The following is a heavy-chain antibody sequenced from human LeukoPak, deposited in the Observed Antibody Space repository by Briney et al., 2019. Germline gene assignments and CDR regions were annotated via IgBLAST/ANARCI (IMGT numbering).Heavy chain of an antibody. Sequence: SSETLSLTCTVSGGSISTYYWSWIRQPPGKGLEWIGYIYYSGSTNYNLSLKSRVTISVDTSKNQFSLKLSSVTAADTAVYYCARAHYGSDLDLDYWGQGTLVTVSS. D-gene: IGHD3-10*01. CDR1: GGSISTYY. V-gene: IGHV4-59*01. CDR3: ARAHYGSDLDLDY. CDR2: IYYSGST. J-gene: IGHJ4*02.